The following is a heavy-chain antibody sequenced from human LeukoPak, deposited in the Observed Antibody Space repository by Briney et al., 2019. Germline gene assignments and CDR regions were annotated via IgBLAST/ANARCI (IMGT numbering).Heavy chain of an antibody. CDR1: GGSISSGGYY. D-gene: IGHD3-22*01. CDR3: ARGLYTYYYDSSGYYPDAFDI. Sequence: SETLSLNCTVSGGSISSGGYYWSWIRQHPGKGLEWIGYIYYSGSTYYNPSLKSRVTISVDTSKNQFSLKLSSVTAADTAVYYCARGLYTYYYDSSGYYPDAFDIWGQGTMVTVSS. J-gene: IGHJ3*02. V-gene: IGHV4-31*03. CDR2: IYYSGST.